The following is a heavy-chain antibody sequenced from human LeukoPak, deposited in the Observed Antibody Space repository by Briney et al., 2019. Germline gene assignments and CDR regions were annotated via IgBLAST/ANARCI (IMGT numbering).Heavy chain of an antibody. CDR1: GGPISSSNYY. D-gene: IGHD5-18*01. V-gene: IGHV4-39*01. CDR3: ARNKYSYGYMYYFDY. CDR2: INYSVGT. J-gene: IGHJ4*02. Sequence: PSETLSLTCTVSGGPISSSNYYWAWIRQPPGKGLEWIGSINYSVGTYYNSPLRSRVAISVDTSTNQFSLKLTSVTAADTAVYHCARNKYSYGYMYYFDYWGQGTLVTVSS.